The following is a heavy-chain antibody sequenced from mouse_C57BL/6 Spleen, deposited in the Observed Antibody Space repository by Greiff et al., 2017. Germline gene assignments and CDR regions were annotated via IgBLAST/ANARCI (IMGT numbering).Heavy chain of an antibody. CDR1: GFTFSDYG. CDR2: ISSGSSTI. Sequence: EVKLVESGGGLVKPGGSLKLSCAASGFTFSDYGMHWVRQAPEKGLEWVAYISSGSSTIYYADTGKGRFTISRDNAKNTLFLQMTSLRSEDTAMYYCARRRVSYYAMDYWGQGTSVTVSS. D-gene: IGHD2-12*01. J-gene: IGHJ4*01. CDR3: ARRRVSYYAMDY. V-gene: IGHV5-17*01.